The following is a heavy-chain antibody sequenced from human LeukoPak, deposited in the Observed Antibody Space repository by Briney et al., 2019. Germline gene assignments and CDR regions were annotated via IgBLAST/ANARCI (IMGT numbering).Heavy chain of an antibody. D-gene: IGHD2-2*01. Sequence: GGSLRLSCAASGFTVSNNYMNWVRQAPGKGLEWVSVIYSGGSTYYADSVKGRFTISRDNSKNTLYLQMNSLRAEDTAVYYCARDSSCSSTSCYEDYWGQGTLVTVSS. CDR1: GFTVSNNY. CDR3: ARDSSCSSTSCYEDY. CDR2: IYSGGST. J-gene: IGHJ4*02. V-gene: IGHV3-53*01.